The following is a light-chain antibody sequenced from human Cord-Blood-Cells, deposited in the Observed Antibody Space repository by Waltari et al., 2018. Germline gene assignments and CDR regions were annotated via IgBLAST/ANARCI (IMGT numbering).Light chain of an antibody. Sequence: IQMTQSPSSLSASVGDKVTITCQARKDISNYLNWNQQKPGKAPKLLIYDASNLETGGPSRLSGSGAGTDFTFTISSLQPEDIATYYCQQYDNRPPLTFGGGTKVEIK. J-gene: IGKJ4*01. CDR2: DAS. V-gene: IGKV1-33*01. CDR1: KDISNY. CDR3: QQYDNRPPLT.